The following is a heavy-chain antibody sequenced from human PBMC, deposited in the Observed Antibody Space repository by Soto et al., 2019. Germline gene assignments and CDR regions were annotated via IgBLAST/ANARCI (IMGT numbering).Heavy chain of an antibody. Sequence: SETLSLTCTVSGGSISSGDYYWSWIRQPPGKGLEWIGYIYYSGSTYYNPSLKSRVTISVDTSKNQFSLKLSSVTAADTAVYYCARDVGNTSFGVDTYGMDVWGQGTTVTVSS. CDR2: IYYSGST. CDR1: GGSISSGDYY. D-gene: IGHD3-3*01. J-gene: IGHJ6*02. V-gene: IGHV4-30-4*01. CDR3: ARDVGNTSFGVDTYGMDV.